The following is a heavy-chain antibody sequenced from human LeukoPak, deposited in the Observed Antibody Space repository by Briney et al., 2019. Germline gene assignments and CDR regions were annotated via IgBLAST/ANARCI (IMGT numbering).Heavy chain of an antibody. CDR3: AREGYDILTGHIDGFDY. J-gene: IGHJ4*02. CDR1: GFTVSSNY. Sequence: PGGSLRLSCAASGFTVSSNYMSWVRQAPGKGLEWVSVIYSGGSTYYADSVKGRFTISRDNSKNTLYLQMNSLRAEDTAVYYCAREGYDILTGHIDGFDYWGQGTLVTVSS. V-gene: IGHV3-66*01. CDR2: IYSGGST. D-gene: IGHD3-9*01.